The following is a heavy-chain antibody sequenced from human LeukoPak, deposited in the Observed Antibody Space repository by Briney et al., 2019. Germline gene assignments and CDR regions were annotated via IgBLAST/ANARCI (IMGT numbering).Heavy chain of an antibody. D-gene: IGHD3-10*01. CDR2: IYYSGST. J-gene: IGHJ3*02. Sequence: SETLSLTCTVSGGSISSYYWSWIRQPPGKGLEWIGYIYYSGSTNYNPSLKSRVTISVDTSKNQFSLKLSSVTAADTAVYYCARHRGPFMVRGDFDIWGQGTMVTVSS. CDR1: GGSISSYY. V-gene: IGHV4-59*08. CDR3: ARHRGPFMVRGDFDI.